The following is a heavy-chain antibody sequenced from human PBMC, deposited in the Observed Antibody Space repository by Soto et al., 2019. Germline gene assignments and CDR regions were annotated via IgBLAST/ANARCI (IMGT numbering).Heavy chain of an antibody. Sequence: GGSLRLSCAASGFTFSSYSMNWVRQAPGKGLEWVSAISSSCGCTYYADSVKGRFTISRDNSKNALYLQMNSLGAEDTAVYYCAKIVEPAAYYYSYSGMDAWGQGTTVTVSS. CDR2: ISSSCGCT. CDR3: AKIVEPAAYYYSYSGMDA. CDR1: GFTFSSYS. D-gene: IGHD2-2*01. V-gene: IGHV3-21*04. J-gene: IGHJ6*02.